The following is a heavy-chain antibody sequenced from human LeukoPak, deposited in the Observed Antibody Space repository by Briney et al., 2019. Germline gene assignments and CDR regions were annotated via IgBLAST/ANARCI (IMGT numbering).Heavy chain of an antibody. J-gene: IGHJ4*02. V-gene: IGHV4-59*01. CDR2: IYYSGST. D-gene: IGHD3-10*01. CDR3: ARRDPYGSGPDY. Sequence: PSETLSLTCTVSGGSISSYYWSWIRQPPGKGLEWIGYIYYSGSTNYNPSLKSRVTISVDTSKNQFSLKLSSVTAADTAVYYCARRDPYGSGPDYWGQGTLVTVSS. CDR1: GGSISSYY.